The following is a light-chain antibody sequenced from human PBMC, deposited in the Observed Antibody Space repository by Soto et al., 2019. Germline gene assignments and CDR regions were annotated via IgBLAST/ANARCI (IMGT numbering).Light chain of an antibody. J-gene: IGKJ4*01. V-gene: IGKV1-39*01. Sequence: DIELIQSPSSLSASVGERVNITCRASLRITKYLNWYQQKPGKAPKLLIYGASSLQSGVPLRFSGSGSGTDFTLTISSLQPEDSATYSCQQSHSTPLTFGGGTKLEI. CDR1: LRITKY. CDR2: GAS. CDR3: QQSHSTPLT.